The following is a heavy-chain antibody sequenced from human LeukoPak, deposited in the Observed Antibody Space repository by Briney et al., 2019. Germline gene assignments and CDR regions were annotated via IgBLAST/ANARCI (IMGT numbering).Heavy chain of an antibody. CDR3: ARDKITIFGVVTLTGGAFDI. J-gene: IGHJ3*02. CDR2: IYTSGST. D-gene: IGHD3-3*01. Sequence: PSETLSLTCSVAGVSISGYYWIWIRQPPGKGLEWIGRIYTSGSTNYNPSLKSRVTMSVDTSKNPFSLKLSSVTAADTAVYYCARDKITIFGVVTLTGGAFDIWGQGTMVTVSS. V-gene: IGHV4-4*07. CDR1: GVSISGYY.